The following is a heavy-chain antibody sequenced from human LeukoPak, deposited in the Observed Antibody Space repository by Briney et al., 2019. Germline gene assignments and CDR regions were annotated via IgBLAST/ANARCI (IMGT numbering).Heavy chain of an antibody. Sequence: ASVKVSCKASGYTFTSYGISWVRQAPGQGLEWMGWISAYNGNTNYAQKLQGRVTMTTDTSTSTAYMELRSLRSDDTAVYYCARAQYITIFGVVITNNWFDPWGQGTLVTVSS. D-gene: IGHD3-3*01. CDR2: ISAYNGNT. J-gene: IGHJ5*02. V-gene: IGHV1-18*01. CDR1: GYTFTSYG. CDR3: ARAQYITIFGVVITNNWFDP.